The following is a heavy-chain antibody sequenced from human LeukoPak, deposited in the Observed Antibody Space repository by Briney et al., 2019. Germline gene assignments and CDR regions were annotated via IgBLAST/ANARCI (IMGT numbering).Heavy chain of an antibody. Sequence: GGSLRLSCAASGFPFSSYEMNWVRQAPGKGLEWVSYISSSGSAIYYADSVKGRFTISRDNAKNSLYLQMNSLRAEDTAVYYCGRDFRLTMVRGVASFDYWGQGTLVTVSS. CDR2: ISSSGSAI. V-gene: IGHV3-48*03. J-gene: IGHJ4*02. CDR3: GRDFRLTMVRGVASFDY. D-gene: IGHD3-10*01. CDR1: GFPFSSYE.